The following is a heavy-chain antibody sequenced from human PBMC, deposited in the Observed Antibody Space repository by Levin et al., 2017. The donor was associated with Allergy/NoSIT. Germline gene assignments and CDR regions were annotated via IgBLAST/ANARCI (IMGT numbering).Heavy chain of an antibody. V-gene: IGHV4-59*01. Sequence: PSETLSLTCTVSGGSISSYYWSWIRQPPGKGLEWIGYIYYSGSTNYNPSLKSRVTISVDTSKNQFSLKLSSVTAADTAVYYCARWPNLGYCSGGSCYPNWFDPWGQGTLVTVSS. D-gene: IGHD2-15*01. CDR2: IYYSGST. J-gene: IGHJ5*02. CDR3: ARWPNLGYCSGGSCYPNWFDP. CDR1: GGSISSYY.